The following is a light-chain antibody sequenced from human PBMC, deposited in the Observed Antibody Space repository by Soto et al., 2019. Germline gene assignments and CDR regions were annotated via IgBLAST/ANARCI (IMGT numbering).Light chain of an antibody. J-gene: IGLJ2*01. CDR3: GTWDTSLSIVV. V-gene: IGLV1-51*01. CDR2: DNN. Sequence: QSVLTQPPSVSAAPGQTVTISCSGSSSNIGNNYVSWYQHLPGTAPKLLIYDNNNRPSGIPDRFSGSKSGTSATLGITGLQTGDEADYYCGTWDTSLSIVVFGGGTKVTVL. CDR1: SSNIGNNY.